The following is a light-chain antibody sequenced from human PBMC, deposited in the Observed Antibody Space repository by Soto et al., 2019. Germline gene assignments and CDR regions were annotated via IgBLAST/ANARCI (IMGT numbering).Light chain of an antibody. CDR1: SSDIGGYNF. V-gene: IGLV2-14*03. CDR3: SSYTRSSTVI. Sequence: QSALTRPASVSGSPGQSITITCTGTSSDIGGYNFVSWYQQHPGKAPEVMIYDVTNRPSGVSNRFSGSKSGNTASLTISGLQVEDEADYYCSSYTRSSTVIFGGGTKLTVL. J-gene: IGLJ2*01. CDR2: DVT.